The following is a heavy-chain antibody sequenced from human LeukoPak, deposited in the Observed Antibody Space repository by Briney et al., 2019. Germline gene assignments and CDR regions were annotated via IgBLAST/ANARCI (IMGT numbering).Heavy chain of an antibody. J-gene: IGHJ6*03. CDR2: VYYSGST. CDR1: GGSISSSSYY. Sequence: SETLSLTCTVSGGSISSSSYYWGWIRQPPGKGLEWIGSVYYSGSTYYNPSLKSRVTISVDTSKNQFSLKLSSVTAADMAVYYCARGPRQWLVGLWHTNYYMDVWGKGTTVTVSS. CDR3: ARGPRQWLVGLWHTNYYMDV. D-gene: IGHD6-19*01. V-gene: IGHV4-39*01.